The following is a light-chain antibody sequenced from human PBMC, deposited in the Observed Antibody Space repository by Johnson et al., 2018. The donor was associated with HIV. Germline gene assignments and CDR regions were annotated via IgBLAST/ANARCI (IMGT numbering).Light chain of an antibody. CDR2: ENS. Sequence: QSVFTQPPSVSAAPGQKVTISCSGSSSNIGNKYVSWYQQLPGTAPKLLIYENSKRPSGIPDRFSGSKSGTSATLAITGLQTGDEAYYYCGTWDNSLSAFVFGSGTKVAVL. CDR3: GTWDNSLSAFV. CDR1: SSNIGNKY. V-gene: IGLV1-51*02. J-gene: IGLJ1*01.